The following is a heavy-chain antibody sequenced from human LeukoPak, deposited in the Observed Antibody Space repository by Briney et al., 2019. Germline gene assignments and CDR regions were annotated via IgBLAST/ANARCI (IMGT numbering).Heavy chain of an antibody. J-gene: IGHJ5*02. CDR1: GGSFSGYY. V-gene: IGHV4-34*01. CDR2: INHSGST. D-gene: IGHD2-2*02. Sequence: SETLSLTCAVYGGSFSGYYWSWIRQPPGKGLEWIGEINHSGSTNYNPSLKSRVTISVDTSKNQFSLKLSSVTAADTAVYYCASGGYCSSTSCHRWANWFDPWGQGTLVTVSS. CDR3: ASGGYCSSTSCHRWANWFDP.